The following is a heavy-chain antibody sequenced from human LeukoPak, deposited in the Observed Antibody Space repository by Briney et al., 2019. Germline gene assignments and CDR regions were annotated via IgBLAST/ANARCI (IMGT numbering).Heavy chain of an antibody. CDR2: ISGSGGST. CDR3: AKVIRIAAHPRHFDY. J-gene: IGHJ4*02. V-gene: IGHV3-23*01. CDR1: GFTFSSYA. Sequence: GGSLRLSCAASGFTFSSYAMSWVRQAPGKGLEWVSAISGSGGSTYYADSVKGRFTISRDNSKNTLYLQMNSLRAEDTVVYYCAKVIRIAAHPRHFDYWGQGTLVTVSS. D-gene: IGHD6-6*01.